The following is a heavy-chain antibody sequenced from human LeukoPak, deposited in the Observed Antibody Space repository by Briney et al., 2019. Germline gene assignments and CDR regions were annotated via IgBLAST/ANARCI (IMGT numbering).Heavy chain of an antibody. V-gene: IGHV6-1*01. J-gene: IGHJ4*02. Sequence: SQTLSLTCAISGDXVSSSSAAWNWIRQSPWIGLEWLGSTYYRSKWYNDYALSVIGRISVDPDTPKNQFSLQLNSVTPEDTAVYYCARGGSYSFDYWGQGTLVTVSS. CDR3: ARGGSYSFDY. CDR2: TYYRSKWYN. D-gene: IGHD1-26*01. CDR1: GDXVSSSSAA.